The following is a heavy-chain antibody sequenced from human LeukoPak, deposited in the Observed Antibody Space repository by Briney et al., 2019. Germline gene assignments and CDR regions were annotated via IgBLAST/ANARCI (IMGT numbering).Heavy chain of an antibody. D-gene: IGHD5-18*01. CDR1: GYTFTSCD. Sequence: ASVKVSCKASGYTFTSCDINWVRQATGQGLEWMGWMNPNSGNTGYAQKFQGRVTMTRNTSISTAYMELSSLRSEDTAVYYCARYRYGRRGINYWGQGTLVTVSS. CDR3: ARYRYGRRGINY. CDR2: MNPNSGNT. V-gene: IGHV1-8*01. J-gene: IGHJ4*02.